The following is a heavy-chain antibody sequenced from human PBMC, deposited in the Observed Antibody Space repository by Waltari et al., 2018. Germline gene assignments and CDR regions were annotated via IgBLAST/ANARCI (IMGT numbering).Heavy chain of an antibody. CDR2: IRSKTYGETR. CDR1: GLIFGGFA. J-gene: IGHJ5*02. D-gene: IGHD3-9*01. Sequence: QLVESGGGSIQAGGSLTIACTTAGLIFGGFALSWLRQAPGKGLEWVGFIRSKTYGETREYAATVKRRFTISRDDSKGIAYLQMNNLKVEDTAVYYCSREQNFEIINWFDPWGPGTLVTVSS. V-gene: IGHV3-49*03. CDR3: SREQNFEIINWFDP.